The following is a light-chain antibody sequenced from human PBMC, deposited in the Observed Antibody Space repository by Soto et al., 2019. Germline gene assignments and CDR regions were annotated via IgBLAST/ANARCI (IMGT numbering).Light chain of an antibody. J-gene: IGKJ2*01. CDR1: QSVSSS. V-gene: IGKV3-15*01. CDR2: GAS. Sequence: EIVMTQSPATLSVSPGERATLSCRASQSVSSSLAWYQQKTGQAPRLLIYGASTRATGIPARFSGSGSGTEFSLTSSSLQSEDCAVYYCQQYNNWTRVTFGQGTKLEIK. CDR3: QQYNNWTRVT.